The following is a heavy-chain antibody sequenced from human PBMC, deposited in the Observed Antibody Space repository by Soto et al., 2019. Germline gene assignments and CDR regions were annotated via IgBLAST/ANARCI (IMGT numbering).Heavy chain of an antibody. CDR3: AREYCYGSGPWY. V-gene: IGHV1-46*02. J-gene: IGHJ4*02. D-gene: IGHD3-10*01. Sequence: APVKVSSKSPGHPFNTYYPRWVQQAPGQGLEWMGIINPSGGGTSYAQKFQSRVTMTIDSSTSTAYMELRSLRSDDTAVYYGAREYCYGSGPWYWGQGPLVTVYS. CDR2: INPSGGGT. CDR1: GHPFNTYY.